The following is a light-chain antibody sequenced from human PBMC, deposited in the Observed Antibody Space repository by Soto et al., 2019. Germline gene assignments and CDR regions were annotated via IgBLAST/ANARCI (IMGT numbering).Light chain of an antibody. CDR2: DVS. CDR3: QQYDSFSVT. Sequence: DIQMTKYPYPLSASVGDTFTITCLASQRISGWLAWHQQKPGKAPKLLIYDVSALKRGVPPRFSGSGSGTEFTLTISSLQPEDFATYYCQQYDSFSVTFGQGTKVDIK. J-gene: IGKJ1*01. V-gene: IGKV1-5*01. CDR1: QRISGW.